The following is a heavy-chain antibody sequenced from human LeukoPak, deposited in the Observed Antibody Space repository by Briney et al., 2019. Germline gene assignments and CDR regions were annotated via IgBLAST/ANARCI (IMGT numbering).Heavy chain of an antibody. V-gene: IGHV4-38-2*01. CDR3: ARRAMVYYFDY. CDR1: GYSISSGYY. D-gene: IGHD5-18*01. Sequence: SETLSLTCAVSGYSISSGYYWGWIRKPPGKGLEWIGSIYHSGSTYYNPSLKSRVTISVDTSKNQFSLKLSSVTAADTAVYYCARRAMVYYFDYWGQGTLVTVSS. J-gene: IGHJ4*02. CDR2: IYHSGST.